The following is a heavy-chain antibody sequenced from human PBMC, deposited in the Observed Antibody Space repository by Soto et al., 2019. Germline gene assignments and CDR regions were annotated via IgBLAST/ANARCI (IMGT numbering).Heavy chain of an antibody. Sequence: QVQLVQSGAEVKEPGASVRVSCKASGYTFTSYDINWVRQATGQGLEWMGCMNTESRNTGYAQKFQGRVTMTRDTSISTAYMELTSLRSEDTAVYYCARFVRHQLPTIDFWGQGTLVTVSS. CDR3: ARFVRHQLPTIDF. J-gene: IGHJ4*02. CDR1: GYTFTSYD. V-gene: IGHV1-8*01. D-gene: IGHD2-2*01. CDR2: MNTESRNT.